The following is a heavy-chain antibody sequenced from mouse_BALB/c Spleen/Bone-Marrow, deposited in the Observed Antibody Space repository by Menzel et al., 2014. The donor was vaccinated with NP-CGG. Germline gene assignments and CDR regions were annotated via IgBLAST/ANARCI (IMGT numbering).Heavy chain of an antibody. CDR2: IDPANGNT. Sequence: EVQLVEFGAELVKPGASVKLSCTASGFNIKDTYMHWVKQRPEQGLEWIGRIDPANGNTKYDPKFQGKATITADTSSNTAYLQLSSLTSEDTAVYYCANWDWYFDVWGAGTTVTVSS. V-gene: IGHV14-3*02. J-gene: IGHJ1*01. CDR3: ANWDWYFDV. D-gene: IGHD4-1*01. CDR1: GFNIKDTY.